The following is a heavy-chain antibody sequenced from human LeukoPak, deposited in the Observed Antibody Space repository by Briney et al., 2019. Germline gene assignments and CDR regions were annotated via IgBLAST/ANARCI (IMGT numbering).Heavy chain of an antibody. CDR1: GFTFRSYW. J-gene: IGHJ4*02. CDR2: IKRDGSEK. V-gene: IGHV3-7*04. CDR3: ARGDYRH. Sequence: GGSLRLSCEASGFTFRSYWMSWVRQAPGKGLEWVANIKRDGSEKYYVDSVKGRFTISRDNAKNSLYLQMNSLRAEDTAVYYCARGDYRHWGQGTLVTVSS. D-gene: IGHD3-16*02.